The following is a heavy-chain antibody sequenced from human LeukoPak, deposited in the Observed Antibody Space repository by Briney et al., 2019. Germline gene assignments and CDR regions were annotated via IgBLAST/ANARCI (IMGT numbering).Heavy chain of an antibody. V-gene: IGHV1-8*02. D-gene: IGHD5-12*01. CDR2: MNPNSGNT. J-gene: IGHJ3*02. Sequence: ASVKVSCKASGYTFTSYDINWVRQATGQGLEWMGWMNPNSGNTGYEQKFQGRVTMTRNTSISTAYMVLSSLRSEDTAVYYCASTSGYTWAFDIWGQGTMVTVPS. CDR1: GYTFTSYD. CDR3: ASTSGYTWAFDI.